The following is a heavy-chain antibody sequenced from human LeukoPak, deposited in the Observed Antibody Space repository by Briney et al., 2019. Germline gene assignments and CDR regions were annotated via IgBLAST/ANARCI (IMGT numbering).Heavy chain of an antibody. D-gene: IGHD1-26*01. J-gene: IGHJ4*02. CDR2: IYYSGAI. Sequence: PETLCLTCTASGGSISDFYWTWIRQRPGEGLEWSGHIYYSGAINNNPSPKSRATMSVATSRNRFSLNLTSLTAAVTALYYIAGGFPSVGSYSSWGQGTLVTVSA. CDR1: GGSISDFY. V-gene: IGHV4-59*01. CDR3: AGGFPSVGSYSS.